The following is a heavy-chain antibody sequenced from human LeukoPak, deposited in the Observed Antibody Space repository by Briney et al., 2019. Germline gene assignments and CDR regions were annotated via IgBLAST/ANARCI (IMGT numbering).Heavy chain of an antibody. J-gene: IGHJ4*02. CDR1: GFTFSSYA. Sequence: GGSLRLSCAASGFTFSSYAMHWVRQAPGKGLEYVSAISSNGGSTYYANSVKGRFTISRDNSKNTLYLQMGSLRAEDMAVYYCAREPEWGATDYWGQGTLVTASS. D-gene: IGHD1-26*01. CDR2: ISSNGGST. V-gene: IGHV3-64*01. CDR3: AREPEWGATDY.